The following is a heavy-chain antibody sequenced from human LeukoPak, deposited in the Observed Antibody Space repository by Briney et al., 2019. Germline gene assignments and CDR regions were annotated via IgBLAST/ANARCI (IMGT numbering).Heavy chain of an antibody. D-gene: IGHD5-18*01. CDR1: GGSISSSSYY. J-gene: IGHJ3*02. V-gene: IGHV4-39*07. Sequence: PSETLSLTCAVYGGSISSSSYYWGWIRQPPGKGLEWIGEINHSGSTNYNPSLKSRVTISVDTSKNQFSLKLSSVTAADTAVYYCARTPAGYSYGPRGPFRGAFDIWGQGTMVTVSS. CDR3: ARTPAGYSYGPRGPFRGAFDI. CDR2: INHSGST.